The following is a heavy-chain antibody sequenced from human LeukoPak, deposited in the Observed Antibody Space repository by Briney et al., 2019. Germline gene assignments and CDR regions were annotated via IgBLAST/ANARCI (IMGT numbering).Heavy chain of an antibody. CDR2: ISRSASSI. D-gene: IGHD4-17*01. Sequence: GGSLRLSCAPSGFTFSTYSMSWVRQAPGKGLEWVSYISRSASSIYYADSVKGRFTTSRDSAKNSLYLQMNSLRAEDTAIYFCARNDYGDYGIDYWGQGTLVTVSS. CDR3: ARNDYGDYGIDY. V-gene: IGHV3-21*01. CDR1: GFTFSTYS. J-gene: IGHJ4*02.